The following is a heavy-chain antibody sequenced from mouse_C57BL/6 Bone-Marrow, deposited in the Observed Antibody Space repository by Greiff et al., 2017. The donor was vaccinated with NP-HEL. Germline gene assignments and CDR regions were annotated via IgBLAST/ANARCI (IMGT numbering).Heavy chain of an antibody. D-gene: IGHD2-3*01. CDR1: GYSITSGYY. CDR2: ISYDGSN. V-gene: IGHV3-6*01. CDR3: ARERIYDGYYYYFDY. Sequence: VQLKESGPGLVKPSQSLSLTCSVTGYSITSGYYWNWIRQFPGNKLEWMGYISYDGSNNYNPSLKNRISITRDTSKNQFFLKLNSVTTEDTATYYCARERIYDGYYYYFDYWGQGTTLTVSS. J-gene: IGHJ2*01.